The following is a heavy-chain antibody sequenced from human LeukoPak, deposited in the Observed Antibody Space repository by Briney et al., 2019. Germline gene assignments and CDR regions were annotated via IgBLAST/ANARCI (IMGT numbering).Heavy chain of an antibody. CDR2: ISNSSSYI. Sequence: GGSLRLSCAASGFTFSSYSMNWVRQAPGKGLEWVSSISNSSSYIYYADSVNGRFTISRDNAKNSLYLQMNSLRAEDTAVYYCARDGTIFGVVTLGFDYWGQGTLVTVSS. D-gene: IGHD3-3*01. CDR1: GFTFSSYS. V-gene: IGHV3-21*01. CDR3: ARDGTIFGVVTLGFDY. J-gene: IGHJ4*02.